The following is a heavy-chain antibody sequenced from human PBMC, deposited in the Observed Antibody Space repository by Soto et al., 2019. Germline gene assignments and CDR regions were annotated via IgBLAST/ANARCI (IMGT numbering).Heavy chain of an antibody. D-gene: IGHD2-21*02. Sequence: GGSLRLSCAASGFTFGSYCMNWVRHAPGKGLEWVSSMSDPGTRRYYANSVKGRFSMSRDNSKNTLFLQMNRLTADDTAVYFCAKSRVTPSDAFDLWGRGTLVTVSS. V-gene: IGHV3-23*01. CDR1: GFTFGSYC. CDR2: MSDPGTRR. J-gene: IGHJ3*01. CDR3: AKSRVTPSDAFDL.